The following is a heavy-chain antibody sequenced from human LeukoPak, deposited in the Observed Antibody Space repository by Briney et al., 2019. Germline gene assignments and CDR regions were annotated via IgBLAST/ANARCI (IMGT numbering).Heavy chain of an antibody. CDR1: GFTFSTCS. CDR3: ARSYYCGSGTYAPQAGR. CDR2: ISYSGGST. D-gene: IGHD3-10*01. J-gene: IGHJ4*02. Sequence: GGSLRLSCVVSGFTFSTCSMNWVRQAPGKGLEWVSSISYSGGSTYYADSVKGRFTISRDNSRNTLYLQMNSLRAEDMAVYYCARSYYCGSGTYAPQAGRWGEGNLVTVSS. V-gene: IGHV3-64*02.